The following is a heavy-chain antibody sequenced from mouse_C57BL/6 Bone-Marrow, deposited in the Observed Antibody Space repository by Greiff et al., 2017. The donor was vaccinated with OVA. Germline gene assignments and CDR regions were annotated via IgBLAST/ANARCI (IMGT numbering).Heavy chain of an antibody. CDR1: GYTFTSYW. Sequence: QVQLKEPGAELVKPGASVKLSCKASGYTFTSYWLHWVKQRPGQGLEWIGMIHPNSGSTNYNEKFKSKATLTVDKSSSTAYMQLSSLTSEDSAVYYCARREITTVVVSPYYAMDYWGQGTSVTVSS. CDR3: ARREITTVVVSPYYAMDY. V-gene: IGHV1-64*01. CDR2: IHPNSGST. J-gene: IGHJ4*01. D-gene: IGHD1-1*01.